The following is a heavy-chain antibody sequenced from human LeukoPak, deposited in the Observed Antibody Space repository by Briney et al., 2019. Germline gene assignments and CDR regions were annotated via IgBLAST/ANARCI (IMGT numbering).Heavy chain of an antibody. CDR2: SNPSSGDT. CDR3: AREGY. CDR1: GYSFARYS. J-gene: IGHJ4*02. V-gene: IGHV1-2*02. Sequence: ASVKVSCKASGYSFARYSLYWVRQAPGQGLEWMGWSNPSSGDTKLAQQFQGRLTMSSDTSISTAYMELSSLRSDDTAVYYCAREGYWGQGTLVTVSS.